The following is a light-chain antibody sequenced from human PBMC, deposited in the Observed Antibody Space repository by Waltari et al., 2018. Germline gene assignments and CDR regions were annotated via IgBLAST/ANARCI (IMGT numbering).Light chain of an antibody. CDR3: CSCASTTWV. V-gene: IGLV2-23*02. CDR1: SSYVGGDNF. CDR2: DVT. J-gene: IGLJ3*02. Sequence: QSALTQPASVSGSPGLSITIPCTGTSSYVGGDNFVSWYQQPPGKAPKLLIYDVTKRPSGVSNRFSGSKSGNTASLTISGLQAGDEADYYCCSCASTTWVFGGGTRLTVL.